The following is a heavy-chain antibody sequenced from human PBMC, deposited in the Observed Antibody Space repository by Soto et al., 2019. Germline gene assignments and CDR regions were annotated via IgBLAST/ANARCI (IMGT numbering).Heavy chain of an antibody. Sequence: GGSLRLSCAASGFAFNRYTMHWVRQAPGKGLEWVALISSDGNTKYYADSVKGRFTISRDSSKNTLYLQMNSLRAEDTAVYYCAKDGTQYNWNYGVDYWGQGTLVTVSS. J-gene: IGHJ4*02. CDR3: AKDGTQYNWNYGVDY. D-gene: IGHD1-7*01. V-gene: IGHV3-30-3*01. CDR1: GFAFNRYT. CDR2: ISSDGNTK.